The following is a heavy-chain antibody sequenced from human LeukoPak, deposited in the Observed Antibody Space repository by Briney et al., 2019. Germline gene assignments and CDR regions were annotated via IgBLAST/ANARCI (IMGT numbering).Heavy chain of an antibody. CDR2: INPNSGGA. Sequence: ASVKLSCKASGYTFTGYYMHWVRQAPGQGLEWMGWINPNSGGANYAQKFQGRVTMTRDTSISTAYMELSRLRSDDTAVYYCARDPSGYDPYYYYYGMDVWGQGTTVTVSS. D-gene: IGHD5-12*01. CDR1: GYTFTGYY. J-gene: IGHJ6*02. CDR3: ARDPSGYDPYYYYYGMDV. V-gene: IGHV1-2*02.